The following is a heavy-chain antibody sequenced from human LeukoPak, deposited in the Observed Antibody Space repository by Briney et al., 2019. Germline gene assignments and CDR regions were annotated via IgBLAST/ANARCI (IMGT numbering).Heavy chain of an antibody. CDR3: ARDRFYQQLVRLKYYYYYYMDV. D-gene: IGHD6-13*01. Sequence: GGSLRLSCAASGFTVSSNYMSWVRQAPGKGLEWVSVIYSGGSTYYADSVKGRFTISRDNSKNTLYLQMNSLRAEDTAVYYCARDRFYQQLVRLKYYYYYYMDVWGKGTTVTVSS. V-gene: IGHV3-66*02. CDR2: IYSGGST. CDR1: GFTVSSNY. J-gene: IGHJ6*03.